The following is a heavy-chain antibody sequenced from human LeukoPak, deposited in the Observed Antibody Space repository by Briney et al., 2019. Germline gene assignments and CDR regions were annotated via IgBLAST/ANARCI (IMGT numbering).Heavy chain of an antibody. V-gene: IGHV3-23*01. CDR3: AKNVHYYGSGTYYRNEDYFDY. D-gene: IGHD3-10*01. CDR1: GFTFSSYG. CDR2: ISGSGGST. J-gene: IGHJ4*02. Sequence: PGGSLRLSCAASGFTFSSYGMSWVRQAPGKGLEWVSAISGSGGSTFYADSVKGRFTISRDNSKNTLYLQMNSLRAEDTAVYYCAKNVHYYGSGTYYRNEDYFDYWGQGTLVTVSS.